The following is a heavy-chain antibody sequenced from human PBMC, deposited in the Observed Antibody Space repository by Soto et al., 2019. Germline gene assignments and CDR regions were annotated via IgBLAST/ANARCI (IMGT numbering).Heavy chain of an antibody. CDR1: GYTFTSYG. V-gene: IGHV1-18*01. J-gene: IGHJ4*02. Sequence: ASVKVSCKASGYTFTSYGISWVRQAPGQGLEWMGWISAYNGNTNYAQKLQGRVTMTTDTSTSTAYMELRSLRSDDTAVYYCARLDSITMVRGVIIIDYWGQGTLVTVSS. D-gene: IGHD3-10*01. CDR3: ARLDSITMVRGVIIIDY. CDR2: ISAYNGNT.